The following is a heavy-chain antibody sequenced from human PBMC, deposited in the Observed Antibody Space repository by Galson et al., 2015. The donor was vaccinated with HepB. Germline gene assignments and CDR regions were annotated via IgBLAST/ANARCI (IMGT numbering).Heavy chain of an antibody. D-gene: IGHD1-1*01. CDR2: IGVNAGST. CDR3: AKGTTNIDD. Sequence: SLRLSCAASGFTSSSLGMTWVRQAPGKGLECVSAIGVNAGSTDYADSVKGRFTISRDNSKNMLYLQMNNLRAEDTAVYYCAKGTTNIDDWGQGTLVTVTS. CDR1: GFTSSSLG. J-gene: IGHJ4*02. V-gene: IGHV3-23*01.